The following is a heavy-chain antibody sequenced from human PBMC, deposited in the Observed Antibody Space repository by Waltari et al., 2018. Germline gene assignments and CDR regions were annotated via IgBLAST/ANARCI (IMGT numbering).Heavy chain of an antibody. D-gene: IGHD2-8*02. CDR1: GYSFNNY. Sequence: QLVQSGTEVKKPGESLKISCKTSGYSFNNYWTGWVRQMPGKGLEWIGSIYHSGSTYYNPSLKSRVTIAVDTSKNQFSLKLSSVTAADTAVYYCASSYCTGGVCYDRAAFDIWGQGTMVTVSS. V-gene: IGHV4-38-2*02. CDR2: IYHSGST. J-gene: IGHJ3*02. CDR3: ASSYCTGGVCYDRAAFDI.